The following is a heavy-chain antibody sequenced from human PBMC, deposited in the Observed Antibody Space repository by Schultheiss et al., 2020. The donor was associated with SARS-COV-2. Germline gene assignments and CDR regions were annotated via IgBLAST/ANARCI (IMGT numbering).Heavy chain of an antibody. Sequence: GESLKISCAASGFTFNNYAMSWVRQAPGKGLDWVSCISSSGSSTYYADSVKGQFTISADKSISTAYLQWSSLKASDTAMYYCARHDNWNYVYYGMDVWGQGTTVTVSS. D-gene: IGHD1-7*01. V-gene: IGHV3-23*01. J-gene: IGHJ6*02. CDR3: ARHDNWNYVYYGMDV. CDR2: ISSSGSST. CDR1: GFTFNNYA.